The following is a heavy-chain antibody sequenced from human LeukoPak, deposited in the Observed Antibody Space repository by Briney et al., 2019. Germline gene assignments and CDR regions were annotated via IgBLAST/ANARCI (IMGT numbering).Heavy chain of an antibody. Sequence: ASVKVSCKASGFTFTSHDYNWVRQATGQGLEWMGWMNPNSGNTGYAQKFQGRVTITADESTSTAYMELSSLRSEDTAVYYCARDRYVVVPAAVDWFDPWGQGTLVTVSS. CDR1: GFTFTSHD. D-gene: IGHD2-2*01. J-gene: IGHJ5*02. CDR3: ARDRYVVVPAAVDWFDP. V-gene: IGHV1-8*01. CDR2: MNPNSGNT.